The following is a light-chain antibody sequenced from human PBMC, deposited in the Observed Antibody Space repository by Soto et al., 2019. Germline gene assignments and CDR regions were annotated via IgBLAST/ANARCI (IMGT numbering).Light chain of an antibody. CDR2: KAS. V-gene: IGKV1-5*03. J-gene: IGKJ4*01. CDR3: QQYNSYSLT. Sequence: DIQITQFPSTLSASVGDRVTITCRASQSLSSWLAWYQQKPGKAPKLLIYKASSLESGVPSRFSGSGSGTEFTLTISSLQPDDFATYYCQQYNSYSLTFGGGTKVDI. CDR1: QSLSSW.